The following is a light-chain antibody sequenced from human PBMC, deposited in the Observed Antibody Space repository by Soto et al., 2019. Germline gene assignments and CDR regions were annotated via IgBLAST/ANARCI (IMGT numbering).Light chain of an antibody. Sequence: EILMTQSPATLSVSPGERATLSCRASQSVSSNLAWYQQKPGQAPRLLIYGASNRATGIPVRFSGSGSGTEFTLTISSLQSEDFAVYYCQHYNNWPYTFGQGTKLEIK. CDR3: QHYNNWPYT. CDR2: GAS. J-gene: IGKJ2*01. V-gene: IGKV3-15*01. CDR1: QSVSSN.